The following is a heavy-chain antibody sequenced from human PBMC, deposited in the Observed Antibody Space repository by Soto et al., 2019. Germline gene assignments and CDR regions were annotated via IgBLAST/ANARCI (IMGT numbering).Heavy chain of an antibody. D-gene: IGHD3-22*01. Sequence: GSLRLSCAASGFTFSSYAMSWVRQAPGKGLEWVSAISGSGGSTYYADSVKGRFTISRDNSKNTLYLQMNSLRAEDTAVYYCAKDYYDSSGYYYSYYYYGMDVWGQGITVTVSS. CDR1: GFTFSSYA. CDR3: AKDYYDSSGYYYSYYYYGMDV. J-gene: IGHJ6*02. CDR2: ISGSGGST. V-gene: IGHV3-23*01.